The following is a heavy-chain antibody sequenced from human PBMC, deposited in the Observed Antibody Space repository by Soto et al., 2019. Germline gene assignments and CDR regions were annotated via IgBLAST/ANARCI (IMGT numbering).Heavy chain of an antibody. V-gene: IGHV1-69*13. Sequence: SVKVSCKASGGTFSSYAISWVRQAPGQGLEWMGGIIPIFGTANYAQKFQGRVTITADESTSTAYMELSSLRSEDTAVYYCARQVVVVPAAPHYGMDVWGQGTTVTVSS. J-gene: IGHJ6*02. D-gene: IGHD2-2*01. CDR1: GGTFSSYA. CDR2: IIPIFGTA. CDR3: ARQVVVVPAAPHYGMDV.